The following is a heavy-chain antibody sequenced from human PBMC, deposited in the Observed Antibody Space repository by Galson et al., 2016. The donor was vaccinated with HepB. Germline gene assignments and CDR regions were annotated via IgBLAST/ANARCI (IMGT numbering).Heavy chain of an antibody. V-gene: IGHV4-61*02. CDR1: GDSITSGSYF. D-gene: IGHD3-16*01. CDR3: ARDLGPFCYAVDAFDI. Sequence: TLSLTCTVSGDSITSGSYFWTWIRQPAGKGLEWVGRLHSTGFTTYNPSLKSRVAISKDTSRNHFSLQLNSVTAADTAVYYCARDLGPFCYAVDAFDIWGQGTMVTVSS. CDR2: LHSTGFT. J-gene: IGHJ3*02.